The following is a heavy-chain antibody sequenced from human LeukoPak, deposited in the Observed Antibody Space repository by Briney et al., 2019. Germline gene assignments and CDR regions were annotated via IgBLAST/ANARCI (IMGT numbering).Heavy chain of an antibody. CDR2: ISTSDGSA. CDR1: GFPFSSYA. D-gene: IGHD6-6*01. J-gene: IGHJ4*02. V-gene: IGHV3-23*01. CDR3: AKGGDGSSSGRYFDY. Sequence: GESLPLSCAVSGFPFSSYAMSWVRQPPGKGRGWVAAISTSDGSAYYAHSAKGRITIFRDNSKNTLYLLVNSLRAEDTAVYYCAKGGDGSSSGRYFDYWGQGTLVTVSS.